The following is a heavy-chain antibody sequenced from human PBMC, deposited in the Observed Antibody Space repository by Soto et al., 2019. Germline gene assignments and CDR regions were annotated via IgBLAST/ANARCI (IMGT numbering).Heavy chain of an antibody. CDR2: IKQDGTEK. D-gene: IGHD6-19*01. J-gene: IGHJ3*02. V-gene: IGHV3-7*03. Sequence: GGSLRLSCAASGFTFSSYWMSWVRQAPGKGLEWVAIIKQDGTEKYYVDSVKGRFTISRDNAKNSLYLQMNSLRAEDTAVYFCARGGETTWDSSGLDAFDIWGQGTMVTVSS. CDR1: GFTFSSYW. CDR3: ARGGETTWDSSGLDAFDI.